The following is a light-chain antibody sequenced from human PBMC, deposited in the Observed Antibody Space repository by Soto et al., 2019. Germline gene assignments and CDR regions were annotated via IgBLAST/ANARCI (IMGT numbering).Light chain of an antibody. J-gene: IGLJ2*01. V-gene: IGLV1-40*01. CDR1: SSNIGAGYD. CDR2: GNI. Sequence: QSVLTQPPSVSGALGQWITISCTGTSSNIGAGYDVHWYQQLPGAAPKLLISGNINRPSGVPDRFSGSKSGTSASLAINGLHADDEADYYCQSYVSSLSGSSVFGGGTKVTVL. CDR3: QSYVSSLSGSSV.